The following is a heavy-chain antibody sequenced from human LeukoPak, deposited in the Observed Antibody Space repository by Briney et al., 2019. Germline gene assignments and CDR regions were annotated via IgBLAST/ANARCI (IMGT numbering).Heavy chain of an antibody. V-gene: IGHV3-23*01. CDR1: GFTFSSYA. Sequence: GGSLRLSCAASGFTFSSYAMSWVRQAPGKGLEWVSAISGSGGSTYYADSVKGRFTISRDNSKNTLYLQMNSLRAEDTAVYYCAKDLRTGTAYYYYGMDVWGEGTTVTVSS. CDR2: ISGSGGST. CDR3: AKDLRTGTAYYYYGMDV. D-gene: IGHD1-1*01. J-gene: IGHJ6*04.